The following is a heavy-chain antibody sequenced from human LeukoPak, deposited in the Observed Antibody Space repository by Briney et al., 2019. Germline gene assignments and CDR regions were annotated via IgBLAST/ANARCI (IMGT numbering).Heavy chain of an antibody. D-gene: IGHD3-16*01. J-gene: IGHJ4*02. CDR2: MWYDGSKD. V-gene: IGHV3-33*06. Sequence: GGSLRLSCAASGFSFSTYGVHWVRQAPGKGLEWVAVMWYDGSKDYYADSVKGRFTISRDTSKNTVYLQMNSLRAEDTAVYYCANRGGRLGGQGTLVTVSS. CDR1: GFSFSTYG. CDR3: ANRGGRL.